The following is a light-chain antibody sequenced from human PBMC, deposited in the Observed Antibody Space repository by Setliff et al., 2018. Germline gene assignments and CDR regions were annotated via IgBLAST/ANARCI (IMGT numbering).Light chain of an antibody. CDR2: AVS. J-gene: IGLJ2*01. V-gene: IGLV2-14*03. CDR3: AAWDDSLRSVV. Sequence: QSALTQPASVSGSPGQSITISCSGTSSDVGSYDLVSRYQQHPGKAPKLIIYAVSKRPSGVSDRFSGSKSGNTASLTISGLQVEDEADYHCAAWDDSLRSVVFGGGTKVTVL. CDR1: SSDVGSYDL.